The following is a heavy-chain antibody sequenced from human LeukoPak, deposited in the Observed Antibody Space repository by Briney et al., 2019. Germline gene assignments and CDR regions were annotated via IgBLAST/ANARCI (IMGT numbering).Heavy chain of an antibody. CDR3: ARAMTGYSYAYDNIPVHYGMDV. V-gene: IGHV4-4*07. D-gene: IGHD5-18*01. CDR1: GGSIRSNY. CDR2: IYTSGST. Sequence: SETLSLTCTVSGGSIRSNYWSWIRQPAGKGLEWIGRIYTSGSTNYNPSLKSRVTMSVDTSKNQFSLKLSSVTAADTAVYYCARAMTGYSYAYDNIPVHYGMDVWGQGTTVTVSS. J-gene: IGHJ6*02.